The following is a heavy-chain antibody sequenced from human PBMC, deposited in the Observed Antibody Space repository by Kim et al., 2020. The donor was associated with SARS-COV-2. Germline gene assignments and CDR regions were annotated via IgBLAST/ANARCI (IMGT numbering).Heavy chain of an antibody. J-gene: IGHJ3*01. CDR1: GFTFTSYG. D-gene: IGHD3-10*01. CDR3: VFGYDGLFDV. V-gene: IGHV3-30*02. CDR2: ISYDGSKK. Sequence: GGSLRLSCATSGFTFTSYGIHWVRQAPGKGLDWVTFISYDGSKKHYADSVKGRFTISRDNSRKTLTLQMNNLRPDDTALYYYVFGYDGLFDVWGQGTMV.